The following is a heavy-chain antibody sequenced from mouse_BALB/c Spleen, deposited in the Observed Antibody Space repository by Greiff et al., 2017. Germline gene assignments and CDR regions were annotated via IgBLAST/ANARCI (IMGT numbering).Heavy chain of an antibody. CDR3: ARSSRWLLLDY. Sequence: QVQLQQPGAELVKPGASVKLSCKASGYTFTSYWMHWVKQRPGQGLEWIGEINPSNGRTNYNEKFKSKATLTVDKSSSTAYMQLSSLTSEDSAVYYCARSSRWLLLDYWGQGTTLTVSS. CDR1: GYTFTSYW. CDR2: INPSNGRT. D-gene: IGHD2-3*01. J-gene: IGHJ2*01. V-gene: IGHV1S81*02.